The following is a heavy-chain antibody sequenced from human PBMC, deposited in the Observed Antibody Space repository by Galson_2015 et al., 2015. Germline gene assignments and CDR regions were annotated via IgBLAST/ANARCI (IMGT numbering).Heavy chain of an antibody. CDR1: GFTFSTYG. CDR2: ISHNGRTQ. Sequence: SLRLSCAASGFTFSTYGIHWVRQAPGRGLEWVAVISHNGRTQYYADSVKGRFTISRDNPKSTLYLQLNSLRTEDTVLYYCATQRGIVGAALGYYFVYWGQGTLVTVSS. D-gene: IGHD1-26*01. CDR3: ATQRGIVGAALGYYFVY. J-gene: IGHJ4*02. V-gene: IGHV3-30*03.